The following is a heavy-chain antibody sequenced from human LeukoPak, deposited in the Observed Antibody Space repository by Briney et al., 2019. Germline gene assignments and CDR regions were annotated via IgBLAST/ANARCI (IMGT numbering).Heavy chain of an antibody. V-gene: IGHV1-69*13. CDR3: ARERVRGSWVYDY. J-gene: IGHJ4*02. CDR2: IIPIFGTA. D-gene: IGHD1-26*01. CDR1: GGTFSNYA. Sequence: ASVKVSCKASGGTFSNYAISWVRQAPGQGLEWMGGIIPIFGTANYGQKFQGRVTITADESTSTAYMELSSLKSEDTAVYYCARERVRGSWVYDYWGQGTLVAVSS.